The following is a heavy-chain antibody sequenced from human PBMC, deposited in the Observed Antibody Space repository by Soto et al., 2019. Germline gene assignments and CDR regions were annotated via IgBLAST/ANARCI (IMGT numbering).Heavy chain of an antibody. CDR1: GGTFSSYS. CDR2: IIPIFGTA. CDR3: ARGSSGSYSVWFDP. J-gene: IGHJ5*02. D-gene: IGHD1-26*01. V-gene: IGHV1-69*13. Sequence: GASVKVSCKASGGTFSSYSISWVRQAPGQGLEWMGGIIPIFGTANYAQKFQGRVTITADESTSTAYMELSSPRSEDTAVYYCARGSSGSYSVWFDPWGQGTLVTVSS.